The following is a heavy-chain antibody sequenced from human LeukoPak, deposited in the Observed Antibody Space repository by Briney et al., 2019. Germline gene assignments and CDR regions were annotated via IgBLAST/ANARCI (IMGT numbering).Heavy chain of an antibody. Sequence: PSETLSLTCAVYGGSFSGYYWSWIRQPPGKGLEWIGEINHSGSTNYNPSLKSRVTISVDTSKNQFSLKLSSVTAADTAVYYCARGDYVGWFDPWGQGTLVTVSS. CDR3: ARGDYVGWFDP. CDR1: GGSFSGYY. J-gene: IGHJ5*02. CDR2: INHSGST. D-gene: IGHD4-17*01. V-gene: IGHV4-34*01.